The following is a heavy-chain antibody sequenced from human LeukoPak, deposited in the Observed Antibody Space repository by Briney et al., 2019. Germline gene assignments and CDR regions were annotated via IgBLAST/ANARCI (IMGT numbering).Heavy chain of an antibody. J-gene: IGHJ4*02. CDR1: GGSFSGYY. CDR2: INHSGST. CDR3: ARSLSLETDPNDY. V-gene: IGHV4-34*01. Sequence: SETLSLTCAVYGGSFSGYYWSWIRQPPGKGLEWIGEINHSGSTNYNPSLKSRVTISVDTSKNQSSLKLSSVTAADTAVYYCARSLSLETDPNDYWGQGTLVTVSS.